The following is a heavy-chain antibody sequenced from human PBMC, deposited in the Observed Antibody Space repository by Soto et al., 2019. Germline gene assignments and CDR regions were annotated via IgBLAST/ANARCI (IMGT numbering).Heavy chain of an antibody. CDR2: IGTAGDT. CDR3: ARAGYDSSGYYFYAMDV. J-gene: IGHJ6*02. CDR1: GFILSGYD. D-gene: IGHD3-22*01. Sequence: EEQLVESGGGLVQPGGSLRLSCVASGFILSGYDMHWVRQATGEGLEWVSVIGTAGDTYYSGSVKGRFTISRGNAENSVYLQMNSLRAGDTAVYYCARAGYDSSGYYFYAMDVWGPGTTVTVSS. V-gene: IGHV3-13*01.